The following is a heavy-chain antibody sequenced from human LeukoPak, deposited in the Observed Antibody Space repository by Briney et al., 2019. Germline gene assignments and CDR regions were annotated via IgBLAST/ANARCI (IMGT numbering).Heavy chain of an antibody. D-gene: IGHD6-13*01. Sequence: GRSLRLSCAASGFTFSSYSMHWVRQGPGQGLEWVAVISYYGNNKNYAESVKGRFTISRDNSKNTLYLQMNSLRAEDTAVYYCARAYIAAAGTGYFDSWGQGTLVTVSS. J-gene: IGHJ4*02. CDR3: ARAYIAAAGTGYFDS. CDR1: GFTFSSYS. CDR2: ISYYGNNK. V-gene: IGHV3-30-3*01.